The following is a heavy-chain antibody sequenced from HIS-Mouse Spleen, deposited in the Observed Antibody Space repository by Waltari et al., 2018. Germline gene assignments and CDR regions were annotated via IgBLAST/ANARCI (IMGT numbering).Heavy chain of an antibody. V-gene: IGHV4-39*07. Sequence: QLQLQESGPGLVTPSETLSLTCTVSGCPTSRSSYHWAWIRQPPGEGLEWIGSIYYSGGTYYNPSLKSRVTISVDTSKNQFSLKLSSVTAADTAVYYCAREIPYSSSWYDWYFDLWGRGTLVTVSS. D-gene: IGHD6-13*01. CDR2: IYYSGGT. J-gene: IGHJ2*01. CDR3: AREIPYSSSWYDWYFDL. CDR1: GCPTSRSSYH.